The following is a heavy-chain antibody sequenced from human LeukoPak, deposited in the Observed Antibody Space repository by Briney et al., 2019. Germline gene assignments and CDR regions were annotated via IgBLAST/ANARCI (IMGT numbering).Heavy chain of an antibody. J-gene: IGHJ6*03. D-gene: IGHD3-16*01. CDR3: TFPVSGVFGGIDNNNYYMDF. V-gene: IGHV3-49*04. CDR2: IRSKAYGGTT. Sequence: GGSLRLSCTASGFTFGDYAMSWVRQAPGKGLEWVGFIRSKAYGGTTEYAASVKGRFTISRDDSKSIAYLQMNSLKTEDTAVYYFTFPVSGVFGGIDNNNYYMDFWAKGPRSPSP. CDR1: GFTFGDYA.